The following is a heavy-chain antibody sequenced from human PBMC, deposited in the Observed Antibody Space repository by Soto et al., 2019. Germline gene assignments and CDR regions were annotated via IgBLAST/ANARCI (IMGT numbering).Heavy chain of an antibody. Sequence: PSETLSLTCAVYGGSFSGYYWSWIRQPPGKGLEWIGEINHSGSTNYNPSLKSRVTISVDTSKNQFSLKLSSVTAADTAVYYCARVLRYFDWLYSNYYYYGMDVWGQGTTVTV. D-gene: IGHD3-9*01. CDR1: GGSFSGYY. CDR3: ARVLRYFDWLYSNYYYYGMDV. V-gene: IGHV4-34*01. CDR2: INHSGST. J-gene: IGHJ6*01.